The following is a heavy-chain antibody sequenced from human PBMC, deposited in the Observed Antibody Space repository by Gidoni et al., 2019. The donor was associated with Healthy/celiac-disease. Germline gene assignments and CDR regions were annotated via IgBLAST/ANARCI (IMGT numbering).Heavy chain of an antibody. Sequence: QVQLVESGGGVVKPGRSLRLSCAASGFPFSSYGMHWVRQAPGKGLEWVAVIWYDGSNKYYADSVKGRFTISRDNSKNTLYLQMNSLRAEDTAVYYCARELRAAAGRGYGMDVWGQGTTVTVSS. V-gene: IGHV3-33*01. J-gene: IGHJ6*02. CDR2: IWYDGSNK. CDR3: ARELRAAAGRGYGMDV. D-gene: IGHD6-13*01. CDR1: GFPFSSYG.